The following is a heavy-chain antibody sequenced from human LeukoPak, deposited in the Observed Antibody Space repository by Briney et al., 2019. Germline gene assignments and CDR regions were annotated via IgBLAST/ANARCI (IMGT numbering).Heavy chain of an antibody. J-gene: IGHJ4*02. CDR3: ARGECSGGSCYSVVTC. CDR2: MNPNSGNT. Sequence: ASVKVSCKASGYTFTSYDINWVRQATGQGLEWMGWMNPNSGNTGYAQKFQGRVTMTRNTSISTAYMELSSLRSEDTAVYYCARGECSGGSCYSVVTCWGQGTLVTVSS. V-gene: IGHV1-8*01. CDR1: GYTFTSYD. D-gene: IGHD2-15*01.